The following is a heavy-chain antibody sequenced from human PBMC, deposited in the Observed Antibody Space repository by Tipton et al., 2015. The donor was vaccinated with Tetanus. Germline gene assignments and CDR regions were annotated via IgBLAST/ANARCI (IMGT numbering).Heavy chain of an antibody. Sequence: AAAGFSFGDFTMAWVRQPPGKGLEWVSSISSVGNYIYYADSVKGRFTISRDNAKNSLYLQMNSLRAEDTAVYYCARDPVVVTAIPYYFDSWGQGTVVSVSS. CDR2: ISSVGNYI. CDR3: ARDPVVVTAIPYYFDS. CDR1: GFSFGDFT. V-gene: IGHV3-21*06. J-gene: IGHJ4*02. D-gene: IGHD2-21*02.